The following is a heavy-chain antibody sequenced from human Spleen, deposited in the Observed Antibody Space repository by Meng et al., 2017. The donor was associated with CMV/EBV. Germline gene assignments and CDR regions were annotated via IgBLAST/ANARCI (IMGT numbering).Heavy chain of an antibody. V-gene: IGHV4-31*02. CDR2: IYYSGST. D-gene: IGHD3-22*01. J-gene: IGHJ4*02. CDR1: SGCYY. CDR3: ARDRYYYDSSGYRIINFDY. Sequence: SGCYYWSWIRQHPVQGLEWIGYIYYSGSTYYNPSLKSRVTISVDTSKNQFSLKLSSVTAADTAVYYCARDRYYYDSSGYRIINFDYWGQGTLVTVSS.